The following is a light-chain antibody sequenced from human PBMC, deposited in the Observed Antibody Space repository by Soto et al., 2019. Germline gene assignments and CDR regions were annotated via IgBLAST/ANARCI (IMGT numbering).Light chain of an antibody. CDR1: QGVSNF. J-gene: IGKJ1*01. Sequence: DIQMTQSPSSLSASVGDRVTITCRASQGVSNFLAWYQQRPGKVPKLLIYAASTLQSGVPSRFSGSGSGTDFTLDISSLQPEDVATYYCQKYNRAPWTFGQGTKVAMK. CDR3: QKYNRAPWT. CDR2: AAS. V-gene: IGKV1-27*01.